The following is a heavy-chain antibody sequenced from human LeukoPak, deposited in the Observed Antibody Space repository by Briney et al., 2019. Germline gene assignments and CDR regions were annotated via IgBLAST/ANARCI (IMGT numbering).Heavy chain of an antibody. D-gene: IGHD3-22*01. J-gene: IGHJ4*02. CDR1: GFTFSSYW. V-gene: IGHV3-74*01. CDR2: INTDGSST. CDR3: ARGAYYDSSPLDY. Sequence: GGSLRLSCAASGFTFSSYWMHWVRQAPGEGLVWVSRINTDGSSTSYADSVKGRFTISRDNAKNTLYLQMNSLRAEDTAVYYCARGAYYDSSPLDYWGQGTLVTVSS.